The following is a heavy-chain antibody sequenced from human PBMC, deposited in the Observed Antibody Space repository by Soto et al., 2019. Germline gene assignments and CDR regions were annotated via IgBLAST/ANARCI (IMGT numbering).Heavy chain of an antibody. CDR2: ISWNSGSI. Sequence: SLRLSCAASGFTFDDYAMHWVRQAPGKGLEWVSGISWNSGSIGYADSVKGRFTISRDNAKNSLYLQMNSLRAEDTALYYCAKVPEGGDYVDYWGQGTLVTVS. D-gene: IGHD4-17*01. V-gene: IGHV3-9*01. CDR3: AKVPEGGDYVDY. CDR1: GFTFDDYA. J-gene: IGHJ4*02.